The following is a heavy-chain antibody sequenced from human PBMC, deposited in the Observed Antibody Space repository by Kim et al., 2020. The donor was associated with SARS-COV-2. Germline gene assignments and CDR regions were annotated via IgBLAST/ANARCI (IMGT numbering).Heavy chain of an antibody. CDR1: GGSINSYY. Sequence: SETLSLTCTVSGGSINSYYWTWIRQPPGKGLEWIGFIDHSGSTNYNPSLKSRVTISADASKNQFSLILTSVTAADTAVYYCAGAGTSMFSAGTFDPWGQG. V-gene: IGHV4-59*01. J-gene: IGHJ5*02. D-gene: IGHD1-7*01. CDR2: IDHSGST. CDR3: AGAGTSMFSAGTFDP.